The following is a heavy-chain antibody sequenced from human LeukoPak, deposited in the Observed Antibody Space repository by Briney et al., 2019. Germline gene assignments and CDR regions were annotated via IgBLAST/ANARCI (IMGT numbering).Heavy chain of an antibody. V-gene: IGHV1-18*01. CDR2: ISGYNANT. J-gene: IGHJ4*02. D-gene: IGHD3-22*01. CDR3: AREVYYYDSIGFDS. CDR1: GYTFTSYG. Sequence: RASVKVSCKASGYTFTSYGNSWVRQAPGQGLEWMGWISGYNANTISAQKVKARVTMTTDTSTSTAYMALRSLRSDDTAVYYCAREVYYYDSIGFDSWGQGTLVTVSS.